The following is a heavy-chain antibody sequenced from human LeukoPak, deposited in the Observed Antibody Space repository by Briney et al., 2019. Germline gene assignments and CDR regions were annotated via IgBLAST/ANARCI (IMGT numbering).Heavy chain of an antibody. CDR2: ISYDGSNK. CDR3: ARDKEYCSSTSCYGWFDP. J-gene: IGHJ5*02. D-gene: IGHD2-2*01. Sequence: PGRSLRLSCAASGFTFSSYAMHWVRQAPGKGLEWVAVISYDGSNKYYADSVKGRFTISRDNSKNTLYLHMNSLRAEDTAVYYCARDKEYCSSTSCYGWFDPWGQGTLVTVSS. V-gene: IGHV3-30-3*01. CDR1: GFTFSSYA.